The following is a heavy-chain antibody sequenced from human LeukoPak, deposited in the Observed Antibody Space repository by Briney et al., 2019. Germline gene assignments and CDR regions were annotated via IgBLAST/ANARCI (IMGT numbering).Heavy chain of an antibody. V-gene: IGHV4-31*03. Sequence: SQTLSLTCTVSGGSISTGGHYWSWIRLHPGKGLEWIGYIYHSGTAYYNPSLRSRITISLDTSKNLFSLKLTSVTAADTAVYYCARESTYYYDNSGFDSAAFDIWGQGTMVTVSS. J-gene: IGHJ3*02. CDR1: GGSISTGGHY. CDR3: ARESTYYYDNSGFDSAAFDI. D-gene: IGHD3-22*01. CDR2: IYHSGTA.